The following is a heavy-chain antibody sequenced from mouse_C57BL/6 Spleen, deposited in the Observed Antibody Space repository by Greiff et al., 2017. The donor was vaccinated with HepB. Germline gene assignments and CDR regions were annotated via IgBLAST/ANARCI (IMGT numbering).Heavy chain of an antibody. CDR1: GYTFTSYW. CDR2: IYPGSGST. D-gene: IGHD2-2*01. CDR3: AREGSGYDGDWYFDV. Sequence: QVQLQQPGAELVKPGASVKMSCKASGYTFTSYWITWVKQRPGQGLEWIGDIYPGSGSTTYNEKFKSKATLTVDTSSSTAYMQLSSLTSEDSAVYYCAREGSGYDGDWYFDVWGTGTTVTVSS. V-gene: IGHV1-55*01. J-gene: IGHJ1*03.